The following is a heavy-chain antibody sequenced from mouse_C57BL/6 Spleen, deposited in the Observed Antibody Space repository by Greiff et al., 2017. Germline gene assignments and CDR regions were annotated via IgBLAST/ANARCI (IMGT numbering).Heavy chain of an antibody. CDR2: IDPSDSYT. CDR3: ARRYGSSFYAMDC. D-gene: IGHD1-1*01. J-gene: IGHJ4*01. Sequence: VQLQQPGAELVKPGASVKLSCKASGYTFTGYWMQWVKQRPGQGLEWIGEIDPSDSYTNYNQKFKGKATLTVDTSSSTAYMQLSSLTSEDSAVYYCARRYGSSFYAMDCWGQGTSVTVSS. V-gene: IGHV1-50*01. CDR1: GYTFTGYW.